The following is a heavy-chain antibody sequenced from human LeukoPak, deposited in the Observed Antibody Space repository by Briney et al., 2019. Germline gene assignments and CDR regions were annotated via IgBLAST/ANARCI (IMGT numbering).Heavy chain of an antibody. CDR3: ARDSYDSSGYYSFDY. Sequence: PGRSLRLSCAASGFTFSSYGMHWVRQAPGKGLEWVAVIWYDGSNKYYADSVKGRFTISRDNYKNTLYLQMNSLRAEDTAVYYCARDSYDSSGYYSFDYWGQGTLVTVSS. V-gene: IGHV3-33*01. D-gene: IGHD3-22*01. J-gene: IGHJ4*02. CDR2: IWYDGSNK. CDR1: GFTFSSYG.